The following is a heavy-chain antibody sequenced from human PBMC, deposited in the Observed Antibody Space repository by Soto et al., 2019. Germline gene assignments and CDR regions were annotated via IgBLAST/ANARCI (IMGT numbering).Heavy chain of an antibody. CDR3: ASVSVDVPE. V-gene: IGHV1-2*02. D-gene: IGHD3-16*01. CDR1: GPTFIAYY. CDR2: IDPKSGGT. J-gene: IGHJ4*02. Sequence: QLVQSRAEVKKPGASVRVSCKTSGPTFIAYYIHWVRQAPGQGLEWMGWIDPKSGGTTYEQKFLGRVTMTRDTSINTAYMDLNRLTSDDTAVYYCASVSVDVPEWGQGTLITVSS.